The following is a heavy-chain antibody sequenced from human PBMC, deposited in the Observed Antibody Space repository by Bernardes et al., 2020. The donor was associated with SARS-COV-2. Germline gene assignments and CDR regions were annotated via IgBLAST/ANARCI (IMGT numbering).Heavy chain of an antibody. CDR2: IHSSGSS. D-gene: IGHD2-21*02. CDR1: GGSISSGNYY. CDR3: AGSSCGIDCYIGGLRSWDYGMDV. J-gene: IGHJ6*02. V-gene: IGHV4-39*01. Sequence: SKTLSLTCSVSGGSISSGNYYWGWIRQPPGKGLEWIGSIHSSGSSYYNPSLQSRVIESVYPSKNQFSLRLSFVNSADTAVYYCAGSSCGIDCYIGGLRSWDYGMDVWGPGTTVTVSS.